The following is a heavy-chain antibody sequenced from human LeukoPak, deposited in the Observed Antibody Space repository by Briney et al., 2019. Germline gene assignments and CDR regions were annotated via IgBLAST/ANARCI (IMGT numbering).Heavy chain of an antibody. V-gene: IGHV4-39*01. CDR2: IYYSGST. CDR3: ARSSGSGSYCVDY. D-gene: IGHD3-10*01. Sequence: PSETLSLTCTVSGGSISSSSYYWGWIRQPPGKGLEWIGSIYYSGSTYYNPSLKSRVTISVDTSKNQLSLKLSSVTAADTAVYYCARSSGSGSYCVDYWGQGTLVTVSS. J-gene: IGHJ4*02. CDR1: GGSISSSSYY.